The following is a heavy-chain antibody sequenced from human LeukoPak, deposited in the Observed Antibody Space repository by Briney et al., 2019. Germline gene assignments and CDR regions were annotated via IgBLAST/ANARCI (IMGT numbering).Heavy chain of an antibody. CDR1: GFTFSSYA. V-gene: IGHV3-23*01. Sequence: SGGSLRLSCAASGFTFSSYAMSWVRQAPGKGLEWVSAISGSGGSTYYADSVKGRFTISRDNSKNTLYLQMNSLRAEDTAVYYCAKEKPYSSSWYRYYFDYWGQGTLVTVSS. D-gene: IGHD6-13*01. CDR3: AKEKPYSSSWYRYYFDY. J-gene: IGHJ4*02. CDR2: ISGSGGST.